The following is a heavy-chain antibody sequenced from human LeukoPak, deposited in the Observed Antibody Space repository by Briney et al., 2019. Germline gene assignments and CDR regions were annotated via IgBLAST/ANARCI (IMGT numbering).Heavy chain of an antibody. CDR1: GGSVSSNNYY. CDR2: INWNGGST. J-gene: IGHJ4*02. Sequence: PSETLSLTCTVSGGSVSSNNYYWGWIRQPPGKGLEWVSGINWNGGSTGYADSVKGRFTISRDNAKNSLYLQMNSLRAGDTALYYCARERTYYYDSNPDYFDYWGQGTLVTVSS. V-gene: IGHV3-20*04. D-gene: IGHD3-22*01. CDR3: ARERTYYYDSNPDYFDY.